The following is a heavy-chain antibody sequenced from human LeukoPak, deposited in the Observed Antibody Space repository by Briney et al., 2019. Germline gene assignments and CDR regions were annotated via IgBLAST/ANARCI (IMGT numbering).Heavy chain of an antibody. V-gene: IGHV3-30*02. D-gene: IGHD5-18*01. CDR3: ALGGLQLWLWGFDY. CDR2: IQNDGSNK. Sequence: HPGGSLRLSCAASGFMFVTYGIHWVRQAPGKGLEWVAFIQNDGSNKYYADSVKGRFTVSRDNSKNTVYLQVSSLRAADTAVYYCALGGLQLWLWGFDYWGQGTLVTVSA. CDR1: GFMFVTYG. J-gene: IGHJ4*02.